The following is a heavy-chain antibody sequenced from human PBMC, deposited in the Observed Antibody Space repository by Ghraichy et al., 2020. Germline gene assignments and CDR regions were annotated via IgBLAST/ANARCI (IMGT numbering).Heavy chain of an antibody. CDR3: ARTPDYYGSGSYYERPYDY. V-gene: IGHV2-70*01. J-gene: IGHJ4*02. CDR2: IDWDDDK. Sequence: SGPTLVKPTQTLTLTCTFSGFSLSTSGMCVSWIRQPPGKALEWLALIDWDDDKYYSTSLKTRLTISKDTSKNQVVLTMTNMDPVDTATYYCARTPDYYGSGSYYERPYDYWGQGTLVTVSS. D-gene: IGHD3-10*01. CDR1: GFSLSTSGMC.